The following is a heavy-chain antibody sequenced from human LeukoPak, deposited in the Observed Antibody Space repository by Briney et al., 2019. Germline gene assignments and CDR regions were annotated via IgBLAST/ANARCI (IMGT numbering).Heavy chain of an antibody. D-gene: IGHD5-12*01. V-gene: IGHV3-30*09. J-gene: IGHJ4*02. CDR2: IKHDGSDK. CDR1: GFNFGVFS. CDR3: ARIGFGYSYGSGLDN. Sequence: GGSLRLSCAASGFNFGVFSLHWVRHRPGKGLEWVAVIKHDGSDKYYADFVKGRFAISKDNSRDILFLEMNSLTAEDTAMYYCARIGFGYSYGSGLDNWGQGTQVTVSS.